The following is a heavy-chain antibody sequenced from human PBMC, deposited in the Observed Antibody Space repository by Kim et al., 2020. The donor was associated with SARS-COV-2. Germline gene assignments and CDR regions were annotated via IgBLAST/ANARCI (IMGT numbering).Heavy chain of an antibody. V-gene: IGHV3-15*07. D-gene: IGHD1-26*01. CDR1: GFTFTNAW. CDR2: IKSKNDGGTT. Sequence: GGSLRLSCAASGFTFTNAWMNWVRQGPGKGLEWVGRIKSKNDGGTTDYAAPVKGRFTISRDDSKNTLYLQMNSLKTEDTAVYYCTTDPSGWADAFDIWGQGTMITFSS. CDR3: TTDPSGWADAFDI. J-gene: IGHJ3*02.